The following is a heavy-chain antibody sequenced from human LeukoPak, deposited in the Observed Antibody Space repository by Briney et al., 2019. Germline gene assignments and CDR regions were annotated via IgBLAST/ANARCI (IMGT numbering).Heavy chain of an antibody. CDR3: ARGAWFGESSPDSEYYFDY. J-gene: IGHJ4*02. D-gene: IGHD3-10*01. CDR1: GGTFSSYA. CDR2: IIPILGIA. V-gene: IGHV1-69*04. Sequence: SVKVSCKASGGTFSSYAISWVRQAPGQGLEWMGRIIPILGIANYAQKFQGRVTITADKSTSTAYMELSSLRSEDTAVYYCARGAWFGESSPDSEYYFDYWGQGTLVTVSS.